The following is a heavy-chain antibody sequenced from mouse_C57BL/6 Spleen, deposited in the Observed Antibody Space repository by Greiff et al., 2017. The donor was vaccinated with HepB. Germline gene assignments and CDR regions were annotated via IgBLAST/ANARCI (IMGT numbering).Heavy chain of an antibody. CDR1: GFNIKDDY. V-gene: IGHV14-4*01. Sequence: EVQLQQSGAELVRPGASVKLSCTASGFNIKDDYMHWVKQRPEQGLEWIGWIDPENGDTEYASKFQGKATITADTSSNTAYLQLSSLTSEDTAVYYCTTRVYDGYYGYWGQGTTLTVSS. CDR2: IDPENGDT. J-gene: IGHJ2*01. D-gene: IGHD2-3*01. CDR3: TTRVYDGYYGY.